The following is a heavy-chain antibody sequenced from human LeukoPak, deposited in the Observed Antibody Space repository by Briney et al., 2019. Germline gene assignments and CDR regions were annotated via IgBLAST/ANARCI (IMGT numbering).Heavy chain of an antibody. J-gene: IGHJ4*02. CDR2: IIPILGIA. V-gene: IGHV1-69*04. CDR3: ARDTQWLVLLHTYYFDY. CDR1: GGTFSSYA. Sequence: ASVKVSCKASGGTFSSYAISWVRQAPGQGLEWMGRIIPILGIANYAQKFQGRVTITADKSTSTAYMELRSLRSDDTAVYYCARDTQWLVLLHTYYFDYWGQGTLVTVSS. D-gene: IGHD6-19*01.